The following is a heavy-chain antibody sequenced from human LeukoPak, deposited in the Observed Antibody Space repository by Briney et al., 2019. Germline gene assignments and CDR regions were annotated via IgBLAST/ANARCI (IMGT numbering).Heavy chain of an antibody. CDR1: GFTFSSYG. CDR2: IRSYGINK. V-gene: IGHV3-30*02. Sequence: PGRSLRLSCAASGFTFSSYGMHWVRQAPGKGLEGVAFIRSYGINKYYADSVTGRFTISSDNAKNTPVLQMNSLRSQASVLHCCASTVVRSWWGQGTLVSVSS. CDR3: ASTVVRSW. D-gene: IGHD2-15*01. J-gene: IGHJ4*02.